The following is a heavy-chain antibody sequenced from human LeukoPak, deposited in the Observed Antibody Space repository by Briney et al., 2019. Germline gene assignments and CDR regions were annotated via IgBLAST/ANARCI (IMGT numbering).Heavy chain of an antibody. D-gene: IGHD6-6*01. V-gene: IGHV4-39*07. CDR2: IYYSGST. Sequence: PSETLSLTCTVSGGSISSSSYYWGWIRQPPGKGLEWIGSIYYSGSTYYNPSLKSRVTISVDTSKNQFSLKLSSVTAADTAVYYCARKVRERSSSSFVLPKINWFDPWGQGTLVTVSS. CDR3: ARKVRERSSSSFVLPKINWFDP. J-gene: IGHJ5*02. CDR1: GGSISSSSYY.